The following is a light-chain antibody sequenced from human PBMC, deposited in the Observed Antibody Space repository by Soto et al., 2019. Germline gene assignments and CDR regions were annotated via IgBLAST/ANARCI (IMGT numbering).Light chain of an antibody. CDR1: SSDVGGYNY. V-gene: IGLV2-14*01. Sequence: QSVLTQPASVSGSPGQSITISCTGTSSDVGGYNYVSWYQRHPGKAPKLMIYDVSNRPSGVSNRFSGSKSGNTASLTISGLQAEDEADYYCSSYTSSSTHYVFGTGTKLTVL. CDR3: SSYTSSSTHYV. J-gene: IGLJ1*01. CDR2: DVS.